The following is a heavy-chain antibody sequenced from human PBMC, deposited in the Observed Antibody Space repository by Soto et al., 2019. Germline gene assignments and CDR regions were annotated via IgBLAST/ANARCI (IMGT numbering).Heavy chain of an antibody. V-gene: IGHV3-23*01. CDR2: ISGSGGST. CDR3: ARGSYVPNYYYGMDV. CDR1: GFTFSSHA. J-gene: IGHJ6*02. D-gene: IGHD3-16*01. Sequence: GGSLRLSCAAPGFTFSSHAMSWVRQAPGKGLEWVSPISGSGGSTYYADSVKGRFTISRDNSKNTLYLQMNSLRAEDTAVYYCARGSYVPNYYYGMDVWGQGTTVTVSS.